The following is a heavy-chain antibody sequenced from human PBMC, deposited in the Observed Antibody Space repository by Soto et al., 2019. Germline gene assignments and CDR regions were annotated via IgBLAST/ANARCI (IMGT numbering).Heavy chain of an antibody. J-gene: IGHJ6*02. CDR1: GFTFSGYS. D-gene: IGHD3-9*01. CDR2: ISSSNSTI. Sequence: PGGSLRLSCAASGFTFSGYSMNWVRQAPGKGLEWVSYISSSNSTIYYADSVKGRFTISRDNAKDSLYLQMNSLRDEDTAVYYCARDIYDILTGYYSYYGMEVWGQGTTVTVSS. CDR3: ARDIYDILTGYYSYYGMEV. V-gene: IGHV3-48*02.